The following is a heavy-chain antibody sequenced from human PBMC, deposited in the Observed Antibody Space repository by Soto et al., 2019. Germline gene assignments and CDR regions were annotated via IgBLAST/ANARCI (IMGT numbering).Heavy chain of an antibody. Sequence: SETLTLTCTVSGGSINSRSYYWGWIRQSPGKGLEWIGSIYYSGSTYYNPSLKSRVAMSVDTSKNQFSLKLRSVSAADTAVYYCARQRTSVVTQAYFDDWGQGSLVTVSS. CDR2: IYYSGST. V-gene: IGHV4-39*01. D-gene: IGHD2-21*02. CDR3: ARQRTSVVTQAYFDD. J-gene: IGHJ4*02. CDR1: GGSINSRSYY.